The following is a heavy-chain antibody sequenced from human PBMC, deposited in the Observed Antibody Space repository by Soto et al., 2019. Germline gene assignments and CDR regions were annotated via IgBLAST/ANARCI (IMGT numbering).Heavy chain of an antibody. J-gene: IGHJ6*02. V-gene: IGHV1-2*04. D-gene: IGHD1-1*01. CDR2: INPNSGGT. CDR1: GYTFTGYY. CDR3: ARVGILRYSNGTDV. Sequence: ASVTVSCKASGYTFTGYYMHWVRQAPGQGLELMGWINPNSGGTNYAQKFQGWVTMTRXRXXXXAXMXLXXXXSDXTAVYYCARVGILRYSNGTDVWGQGTTGTVFS.